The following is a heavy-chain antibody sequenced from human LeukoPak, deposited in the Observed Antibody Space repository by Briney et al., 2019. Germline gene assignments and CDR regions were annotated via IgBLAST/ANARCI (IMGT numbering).Heavy chain of an antibody. V-gene: IGHV4-59*12. D-gene: IGHD3-3*01. CDR1: GGSISSYF. J-gene: IGHJ5*02. Sequence: PSETLSLTCTVSGGSISSYFWSWIRQPPGKGLEWIGYIYYSGSTNYNPSLKSRVTISVDTSKNQFSLKLNSVTAADTAVYYCARGLRRTYYDFWSGYRWFDPWGQGTLVTVSS. CDR3: ARGLRRTYYDFWSGYRWFDP. CDR2: IYYSGST.